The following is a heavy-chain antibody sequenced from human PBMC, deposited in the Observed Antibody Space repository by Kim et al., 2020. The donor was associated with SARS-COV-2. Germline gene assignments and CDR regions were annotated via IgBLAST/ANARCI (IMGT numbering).Heavy chain of an antibody. CDR3: ARADRGWIQLWSPLD. Sequence: GSLRLSCAASGFTFSSYWMHWVRQAPGKGLVWVSRINSDGSSTSYADSVKGRFTISRDNAKNTLYLQMNSLRAEDTAVYYCARADRGWIQLWSPLDWGQGTLVTVSS. D-gene: IGHD5-18*01. CDR1: GFTFSSYW. CDR2: INSDGSST. V-gene: IGHV3-74*01. J-gene: IGHJ4*02.